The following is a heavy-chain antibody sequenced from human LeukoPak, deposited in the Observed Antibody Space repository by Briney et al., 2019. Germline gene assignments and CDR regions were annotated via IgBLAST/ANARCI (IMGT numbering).Heavy chain of an antibody. D-gene: IGHD3-3*01. V-gene: IGHV3-21*01. CDR2: ISSSSSYI. Sequence: RGSLRLPCAASGFTFSSYSMNWVRQAPGKGLEWVSSISSSSSYIYYADSVKGRFTISRDNAKNSLYLQMNSLRAEDTAVYYCARALPYDFWSGYYPTYDAFDIWGQGTRVSVSS. CDR3: ARALPYDFWSGYYPTYDAFDI. J-gene: IGHJ3*02. CDR1: GFTFSSYS.